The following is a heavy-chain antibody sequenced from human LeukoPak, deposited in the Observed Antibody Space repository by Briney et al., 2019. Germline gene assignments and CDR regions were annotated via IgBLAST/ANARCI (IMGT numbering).Heavy chain of an antibody. CDR2: IIPIFGTA. CDR3: ARGLSLCIAARYEGYYFDC. V-gene: IGHV1-69*06. J-gene: IGHJ4*02. D-gene: IGHD6-6*01. CDR1: GGTFSSYA. Sequence: SVKVSCKASGGTFSSYAISWVRQAPGQGLEWMGGIIPIFGTANYAQKFQGRVTITADKSTSTAYMELSSLRSEDTAVYYCARGLSLCIAARYEGYYFDCWGQGTLVTVSS.